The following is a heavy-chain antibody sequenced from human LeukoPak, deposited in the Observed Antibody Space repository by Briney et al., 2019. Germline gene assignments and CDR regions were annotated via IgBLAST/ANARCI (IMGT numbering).Heavy chain of an antibody. J-gene: IGHJ4*02. CDR2: INHSGST. CDR3: ARGQRYYYGSGKTYYFDY. D-gene: IGHD3-10*01. CDR1: GGSFSGYY. Sequence: SETLSLTCAVHGGSFSGYYWSWIRQPPGKGLEWIGEINHSGSTNYNPSLKSRVTISVDTSKNQFSLKLSSVTAADTAVYYCARGQRYYYGSGKTYYFDYWGQGTLVTVSS. V-gene: IGHV4-34*01.